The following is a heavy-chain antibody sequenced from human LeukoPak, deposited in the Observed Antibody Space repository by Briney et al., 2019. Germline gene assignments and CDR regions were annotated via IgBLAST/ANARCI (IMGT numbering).Heavy chain of an antibody. Sequence: ASVKVSCKTSGYTFPSHGIAWVRQAARQGLEWLGWINPYNGNTSYAQKVQGTVTMTTDTSATTAYMELRSLRSDDTAVYYCARGNYGALDFWGQGTMVTVSS. CDR3: ARGNYGALDF. CDR2: INPYNGNT. CDR1: GYTFPSHG. D-gene: IGHD3-10*01. J-gene: IGHJ3*01. V-gene: IGHV1-18*01.